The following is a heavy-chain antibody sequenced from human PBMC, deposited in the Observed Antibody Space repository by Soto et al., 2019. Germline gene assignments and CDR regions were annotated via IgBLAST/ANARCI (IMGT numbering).Heavy chain of an antibody. Sequence: QVQLQESGPGLVKPSETLSLTCTVSGGSISSYYWSWIRQPPGKGLEWIGYIYHTGNTNYNPSLRSRVTISVDTSKNHFSLNLSSVTAAATAVYYCARDTVGSGWVDYWGQGIPVTVSS. J-gene: IGHJ4*02. V-gene: IGHV4-59*01. D-gene: IGHD3-10*01. CDR3: ARDTVGSGWVDY. CDR2: IYHTGNT. CDR1: GGSISSYY.